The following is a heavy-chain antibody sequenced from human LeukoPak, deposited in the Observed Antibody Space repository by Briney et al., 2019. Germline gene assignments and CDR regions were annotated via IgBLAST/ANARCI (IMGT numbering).Heavy chain of an antibody. CDR1: GGSVSSGSYY. J-gene: IGHJ4*02. Sequence: SETLSLTCSVSGGSVSSGSYYWSWIRQPPGKGLEWMGYIYYSGNTNYNPSFKSRVTISVDTSKNQFSLKLSSVTAADTAVYYCARESYYGSGSSDYWGQGTLVTVSS. CDR2: IYYSGNT. D-gene: IGHD3-10*01. V-gene: IGHV4-61*01. CDR3: ARESYYGSGSSDY.